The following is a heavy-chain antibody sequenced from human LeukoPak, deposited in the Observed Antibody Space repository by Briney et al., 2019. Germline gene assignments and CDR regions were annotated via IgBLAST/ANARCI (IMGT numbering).Heavy chain of an antibody. J-gene: IGHJ6*02. CDR2: ISYDGSNK. Sequence: PGGSLRLSCAASGFTFSSYAMPWVRQAPGKGLEWVAVISYDGSNKYYAASEKGRFTITSNNSKNTQYLQMSSLRAEDTAEYYCARMYSSSMSALDDWGQGTTVTVSS. D-gene: IGHD6-6*01. CDR3: ARMYSSSMSALDD. CDR1: GFTFSSYA. V-gene: IGHV3-30-3*01.